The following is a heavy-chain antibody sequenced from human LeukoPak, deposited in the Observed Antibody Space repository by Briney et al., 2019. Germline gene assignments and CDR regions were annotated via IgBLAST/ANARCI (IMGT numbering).Heavy chain of an antibody. CDR2: IIPIFGTA. J-gene: IGHJ4*02. Sequence: ASVKVSCKASGYTFTSYAMHWVRQAPGQRLEWMGGIIPIFGTANYAQKFQGRVTITADESTSTAYMELRSLRSDDTAVYYCARALFFYDILTGLAPNYFDYWGQGTLVTVSS. CDR1: GYTFTSYA. V-gene: IGHV1-69*13. CDR3: ARALFFYDILTGLAPNYFDY. D-gene: IGHD3-9*01.